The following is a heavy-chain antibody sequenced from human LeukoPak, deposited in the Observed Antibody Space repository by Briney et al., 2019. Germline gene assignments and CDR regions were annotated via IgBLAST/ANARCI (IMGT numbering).Heavy chain of an antibody. V-gene: IGHV4-31*03. CDR2: IYYSGST. CDR3: AREQQLGNYGMDV. Sequence: SETLSLTCTVSGGSISSGGYYWSWTRQHPGKGLEWIGYIYYSGSTYYNPSLKSRVTISVDTSKNQFSLKLSSVTAADTAVYYCAREQQLGNYGMDVWGQGTTVTVSS. CDR1: GGSISSGGYY. J-gene: IGHJ6*02. D-gene: IGHD6-13*01.